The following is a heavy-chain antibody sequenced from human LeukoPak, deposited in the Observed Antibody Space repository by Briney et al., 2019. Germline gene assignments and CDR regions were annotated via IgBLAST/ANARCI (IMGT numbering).Heavy chain of an antibody. V-gene: IGHV1-18*01. CDR1: GYTFSIYD. CDR2: INTHTGNT. J-gene: IGHJ5*02. D-gene: IGHD2-15*01. Sequence: ASVKVPCKASGYTFSIYDISWVRQAPGQGLEWMGWINTHTGNTDSAQKFQGRVTMTTDTSTGTAYMELRSLGSDDTAVYYCARGPGGCSGGSCYHDHWGQGTLVTVSS. CDR3: ARGPGGCSGGSCYHDH.